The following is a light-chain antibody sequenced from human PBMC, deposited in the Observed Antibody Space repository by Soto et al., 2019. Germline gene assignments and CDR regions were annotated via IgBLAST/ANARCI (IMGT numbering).Light chain of an antibody. Sequence: VITQSPDSLSFATGSRSTLSCSSSHSVGTTLAWYQQKPGQAPRRLIYGASTRATGTPARFSGSGSGTEFTLTISSRQSQDFAVYYYQQYNNGPLYTLGQGTKVDIK. CDR1: HSVGTT. CDR2: GAS. J-gene: IGKJ2*01. V-gene: IGKV3-15*01. CDR3: QQYNNGPLYT.